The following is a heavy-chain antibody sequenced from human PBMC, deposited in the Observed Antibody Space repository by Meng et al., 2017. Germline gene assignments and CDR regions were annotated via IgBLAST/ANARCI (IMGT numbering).Heavy chain of an antibody. CDR3: AIGVVAAVPLDY. Sequence: ASVKVSCKASGYTFTGYYMHWVRQAPGQGLEWVGRINPNSGGTNYAQKFQGRVTMTRDTSISTAYMELSRLRSDDTAVYYCAIGVVAAVPLDYWGQGTLVTVSS. V-gene: IGHV1-2*06. D-gene: IGHD2-15*01. CDR2: INPNSGGT. J-gene: IGHJ4*02. CDR1: GYTFTGYY.